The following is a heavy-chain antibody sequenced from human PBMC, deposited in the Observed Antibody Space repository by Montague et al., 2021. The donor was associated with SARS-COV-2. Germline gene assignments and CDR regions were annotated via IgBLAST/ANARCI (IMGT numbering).Heavy chain of an antibody. CDR3: AREGYCSGGTCYSSGPNWFDP. Sequence: SETLSLTCTVSGASFSNYYWSWIRQPPGKGLEWIGYIYYTGTTNYNPSLRSRVTISVDTSKTQFSLKLTSVTAAATAVYYCAREGYCSGGTCYSSGPNWFDPWGQGTLVTVSS. D-gene: IGHD2-15*01. V-gene: IGHV4-59*01. CDR1: GASFSNYY. J-gene: IGHJ5*02. CDR2: IYYTGTT.